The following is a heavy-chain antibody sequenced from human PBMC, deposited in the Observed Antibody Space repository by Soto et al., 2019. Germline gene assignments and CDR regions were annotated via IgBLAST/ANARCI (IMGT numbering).Heavy chain of an antibody. CDR1: GYTFFKYF. D-gene: IGHD1-7*01. J-gene: IGHJ3*01. CDR3: ARPLIGNTIDL. Sequence: ASVKVSCKASGYTFFKYFIHWVRQAPGQGLEWIGIINPSRGSATYGPIFQGRVSLTTDMPTSTVYMELSSLRSEDTAIYYCARPLIGNTIDLWGQGTSVTVSS. V-gene: IGHV1-46*01. CDR2: INPSRGSA.